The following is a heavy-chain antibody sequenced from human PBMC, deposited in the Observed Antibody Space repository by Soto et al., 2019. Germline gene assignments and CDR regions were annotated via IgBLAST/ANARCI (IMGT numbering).Heavy chain of an antibody. D-gene: IGHD3-3*01. CDR1: GGSFSGYY. J-gene: IGHJ4*02. V-gene: IGHV4-34*01. Sequence: SETLSLTCAVYGGSFSGYYWSWIRQPPGKGLEWIGEINHSGSTNYNPSLKSRVTISVDTSKNQFSLKLSSVTAADTAVYYCARGGASITIFGVVSHGAYYFDYWGQGTLVTVSS. CDR2: INHSGST. CDR3: ARGGASITIFGVVSHGAYYFDY.